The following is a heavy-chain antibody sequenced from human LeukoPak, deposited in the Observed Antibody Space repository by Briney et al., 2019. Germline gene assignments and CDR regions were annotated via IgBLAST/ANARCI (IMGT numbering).Heavy chain of an antibody. CDR1: GFTVSSNY. D-gene: IGHD5-18*01. J-gene: IGHJ4*02. Sequence: GGSLRLSCAVSGFTVSSNYMSWVRQAPGKGLEWVSVISSGGSTYYADSVKGRFTTSRDNSKNTLYLQMNGLRAEDTAIYFCAREGGYSYDLSGSFDYWGQGTLVTVSS. V-gene: IGHV3-53*01. CDR3: AREGGYSYDLSGSFDY. CDR2: ISSGGST.